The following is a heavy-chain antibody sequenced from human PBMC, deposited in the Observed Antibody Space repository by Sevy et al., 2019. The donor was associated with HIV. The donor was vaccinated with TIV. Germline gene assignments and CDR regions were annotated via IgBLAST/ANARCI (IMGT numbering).Heavy chain of an antibody. CDR2: AHYSGRP. V-gene: IGHV4-59*02. CDR3: ATCVTNFDPRFDP. D-gene: IGHD4-4*01. CDR1: GGSVNNHY. Sequence: SETLSLKCSVSGGSVNNHYWTWIRQSPGKGLEWLGYAHYSGRPDYKPSLKSRLTISLDMSKNQFSLQLDYVTAADTAIYYCATCVTNFDPRFDPWGQGTLVTVS. J-gene: IGHJ5*02.